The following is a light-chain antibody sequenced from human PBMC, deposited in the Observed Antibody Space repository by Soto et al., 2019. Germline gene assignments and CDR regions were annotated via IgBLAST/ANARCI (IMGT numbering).Light chain of an antibody. Sequence: QSALTQPASVSASPGQSITISCTGTSSDVGRYNYISWYQQRPGKAPKLIIYEVSKRPSGVPDRLSGFKYGNTASLTVSGLQAEDEADYYCSSYAGNSRYVFGTGTKVTVL. V-gene: IGLV2-8*01. CDR2: EVS. CDR1: SSDVGRYNY. J-gene: IGLJ1*01. CDR3: SSYAGNSRYV.